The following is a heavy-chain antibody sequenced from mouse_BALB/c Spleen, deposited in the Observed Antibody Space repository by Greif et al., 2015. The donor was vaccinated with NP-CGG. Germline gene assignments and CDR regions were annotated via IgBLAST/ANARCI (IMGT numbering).Heavy chain of an antibody. CDR3: PRVSSFDY. CDR1: GYSFTGYN. Sequence: VQLQQSGPELAKPGASVKISCKASGYSFTGYNMNWVKQSNGKRLEWIGNIDRYYGGTSYNQKFKGKATLTVDKSSSTADMQLKSLTSDDSAVYYCPRVSSFDYCGQGTTLTVSS. D-gene: IGHD1-1*01. V-gene: IGHV1-39*01. CDR2: IDRYYGGT. J-gene: IGHJ2*01.